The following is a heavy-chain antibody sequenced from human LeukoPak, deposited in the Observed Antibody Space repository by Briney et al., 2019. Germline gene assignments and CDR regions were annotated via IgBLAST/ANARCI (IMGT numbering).Heavy chain of an antibody. J-gene: IGHJ4*02. D-gene: IGHD3-22*01. CDR1: GFTFSTYA. CDR3: AKRGVVIRVILVGFHKEAYYFDS. Sequence: GGSLRLSCAASGFTFSTYAMHWVRQAPAKWLDWVAVISNDGRDKYYADSVKGRFTISRDNSKNTLYLQMNSLRAEDTAVYFCAKRGVVIRVILVGFHKEAYYFDSWGQGALVTVSS. CDR2: ISNDGRDK. V-gene: IGHV3-30*18.